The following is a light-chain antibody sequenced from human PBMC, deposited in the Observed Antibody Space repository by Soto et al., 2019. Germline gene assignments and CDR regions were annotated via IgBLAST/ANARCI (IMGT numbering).Light chain of an antibody. CDR2: AAS. CDR3: LQLWTYPLP. J-gene: IGKJ4*01. Sequence: DTQLTQSPSFLSASVGDRVTITCRASQDVSRSVGWYQQKPGKAPKLLISAASTLHSGVPSRFSGSGSGTDFPLTISRLQPEDFAPCSCLQLWTYPLPFGGGTKVEI. CDR1: QDVSRS. V-gene: IGKV1-9*01.